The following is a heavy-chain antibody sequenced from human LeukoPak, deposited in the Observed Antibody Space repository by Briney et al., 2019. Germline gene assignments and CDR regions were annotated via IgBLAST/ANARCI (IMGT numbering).Heavy chain of an antibody. CDR2: IYYGGNT. D-gene: IGHD3-10*01. CDR3: ASGPRNYYYSGSYHY. Sequence: SETLSLTCGVSGGSFNSDDYYWNWIRQPPGRGLEWIGYIYYGGNTNYNPSLRSRVTISMDTSKNQFSLKVNSVTAADAAVYFCASGPRNYYYSGSYHYWGQGTLVTVSS. V-gene: IGHV4-61*08. CDR1: GGSFNSDDYY. J-gene: IGHJ4*02.